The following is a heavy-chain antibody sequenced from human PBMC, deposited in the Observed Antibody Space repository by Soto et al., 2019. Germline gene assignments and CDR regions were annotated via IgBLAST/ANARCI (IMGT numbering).Heavy chain of an antibody. CDR1: GGTFSSYA. V-gene: IGHV1-69*12. D-gene: IGHD3-10*01. Sequence: QVQLVQSGAEVKKPGSSVKVSCKASGGTFSSYAINWVRQAPGQGLEWMGGIIRIFGTPDYAQRFQGRVTXXGDESTSTAYMELSSLRSEDTAVYYCARQGSNEYYYYGMDVWGQGTTVTVSS. CDR2: IIRIFGTP. J-gene: IGHJ6*02. CDR3: ARQGSNEYYYYGMDV.